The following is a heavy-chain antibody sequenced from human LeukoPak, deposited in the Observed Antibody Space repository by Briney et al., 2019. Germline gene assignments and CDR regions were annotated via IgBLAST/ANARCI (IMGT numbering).Heavy chain of an antibody. V-gene: IGHV1-2*02. CDR1: GYTFTGYY. CDR2: INPNSGGT. Sequence: ASVKVSCKASGYTFTGYYMHWVRQAPGQGLEWMGWINPNSGGTNYAQKFQGRVTMTRDTSISTAYMELRRLRSDDTAVYYCARGIYDSSGYYYGYYYGMDVWGQGTTVTVSS. CDR3: ARGIYDSSGYYYGYYYGMDV. J-gene: IGHJ6*02. D-gene: IGHD3-22*01.